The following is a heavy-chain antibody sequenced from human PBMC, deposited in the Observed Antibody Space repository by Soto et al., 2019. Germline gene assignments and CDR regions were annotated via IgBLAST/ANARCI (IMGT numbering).Heavy chain of an antibody. J-gene: IGHJ3*02. CDR2: ISYDGSNK. CDR3: AKDLGIRAAFGGVIVLDAFDI. D-gene: IGHD3-16*02. V-gene: IGHV3-30*18. Sequence: GGSLRLSCAASGFTFSSYGRHWVRQAPGKGLEWVAVISYDGSNKYYADPVKGRFTISRDNSKNTLYLQMNSLRAEDTAVYYCAKDLGIRAAFGGVIVLDAFDIWGQGTIVTVSS. CDR1: GFTFSSYG.